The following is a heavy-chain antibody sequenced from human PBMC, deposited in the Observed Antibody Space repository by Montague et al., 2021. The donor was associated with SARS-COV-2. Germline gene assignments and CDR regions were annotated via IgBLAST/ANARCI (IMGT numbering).Heavy chain of an antibody. CDR2: IYNSGTT. D-gene: IGHD2-15*01. CDR1: GDSIRNSDYS. Sequence: SETLSLTCTVSGDSIRNSDYSWGWVRQPPGKGLEWIGNIYNSGTTFYNPSLKSRVTIFVDTSKNQFSRKLSSVTAEDTAVDYCATRTRYPQNDFGFWGQGTLVTVSS. CDR3: ATRTRYPQNDFGF. J-gene: IGHJ4*02. V-gene: IGHV4-39*01.